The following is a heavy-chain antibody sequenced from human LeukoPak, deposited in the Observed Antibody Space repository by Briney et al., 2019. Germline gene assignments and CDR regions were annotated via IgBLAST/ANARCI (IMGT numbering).Heavy chain of an antibody. CDR3: AKDSHSLGYDFWSGYYSYYYGMDV. V-gene: IGHV3-30*18. D-gene: IGHD3-3*01. CDR1: GFTFSSYA. CDR2: ISYDGSNK. Sequence: GGSLRLSCAASGFTFSSYAMSWVRQAPGKGLEWVAVISYDGSNKYYADSVKGRFTISRDNSKNTLYLQMNSLRAEDTAVYYCAKDSHSLGYDFWSGYYSYYYGMDVWGQGTTVTVSS. J-gene: IGHJ6*02.